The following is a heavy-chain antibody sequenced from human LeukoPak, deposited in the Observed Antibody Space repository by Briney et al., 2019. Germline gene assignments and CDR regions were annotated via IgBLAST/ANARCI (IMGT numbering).Heavy chain of an antibody. CDR2: ISSSSSYI. J-gene: IGHJ4*02. CDR1: GFTFSSYS. Sequence: PGGSLRLSCAASGFTFSSYSMNWVRQAPGKGLEWVSSISSSSSYIYYADSVKGRFTISRDNAKNSLYLQMNSLRAEDTAVYYCARDRGVVVTTMGLAYWGQGTLVTVSS. CDR3: ARDRGVVVTTMGLAY. V-gene: IGHV3-21*01. D-gene: IGHD2-21*02.